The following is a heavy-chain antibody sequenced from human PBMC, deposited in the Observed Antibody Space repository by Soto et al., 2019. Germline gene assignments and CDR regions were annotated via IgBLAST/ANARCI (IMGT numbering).Heavy chain of an antibody. CDR2: IIPSFATG. V-gene: IGHV1-69*06. CDR3: ARSYYGSGSYWFYGMDV. J-gene: IGHJ6*02. Sequence: QVQLVQSGAELKKPGSSVKVSCKASGGTFGNSAISCVRQAPGQGLEWMGGIIPSFATGNSAPEFQGRLTITADKSTTTAYMELSSLRSEDTAVYYCARSYYGSGSYWFYGMDVWGQGTTVTVSS. CDR1: GGTFGNSA. D-gene: IGHD3-10*01.